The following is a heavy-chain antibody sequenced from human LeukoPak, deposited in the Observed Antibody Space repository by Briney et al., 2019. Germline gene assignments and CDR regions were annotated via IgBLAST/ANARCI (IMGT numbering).Heavy chain of an antibody. D-gene: IGHD6-19*01. CDR3: ARGAVAGTFDY. CDR1: GGSISSYY. CDR2: IYYSGST. J-gene: IGHJ4*02. V-gene: IGHV4-59*01. Sequence: SETLSLTCTVSGGSISSYYWSWIRQPPGKGLEWIGYIYYSGSTNYNPSLKSRVTISVDTSKNQFSLKLSSVTAADTAVYYCARGAVAGTFDYWGQGTLVTVSS.